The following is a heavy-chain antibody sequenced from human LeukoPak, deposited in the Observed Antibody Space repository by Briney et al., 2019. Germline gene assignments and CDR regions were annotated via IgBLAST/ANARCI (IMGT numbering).Heavy chain of an antibody. D-gene: IGHD3-10*01. CDR1: QFTFSSYS. Sequence: PGGSLRLSCAASQFTFSSYSMNWVRQAPGKGLEWVSSISSSSYIYYADSVKGRFTISRDNSKNSLYLHMNSLRAEDTAVYYCARGSGSYAYWGQGTLVTVSS. J-gene: IGHJ4*02. CDR3: ARGSGSYAY. V-gene: IGHV3-21*01. CDR2: ISSSSYI.